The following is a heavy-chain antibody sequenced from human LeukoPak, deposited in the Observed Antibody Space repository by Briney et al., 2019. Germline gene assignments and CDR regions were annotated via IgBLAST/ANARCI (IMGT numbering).Heavy chain of an antibody. V-gene: IGHV1-46*01. CDR1: GYTFTSYY. CDR3: ARDLWPYCGGDCPSDY. J-gene: IGHJ4*02. CDR2: INPSGGST. D-gene: IGHD2-21*02. Sequence: ASVKVSCKASGYTFTSYYMHWVRQAPGQGLEWMGIINPSGGSTSYAQKFQGRVTMTRDTSTSTVYMELSSLRSEDTAVYYCARDLWPYCGGDCPSDYWGQGTLVTVSS.